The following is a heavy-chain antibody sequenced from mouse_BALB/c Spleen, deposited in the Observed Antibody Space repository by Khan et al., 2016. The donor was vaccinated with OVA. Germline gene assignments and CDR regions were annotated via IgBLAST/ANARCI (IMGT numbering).Heavy chain of an antibody. CDR2: IWSDGST. CDR3: ARQIYPAYFDV. Sequence: QVQLKESGPGLVAPSLSLSITCTISGFSLTSYSVHWVRQPPGKGLEWLVVIWSDGSTTYSSALQSRLSISKDNSKSQVFLKMNSLQTDDTAMYYCARQIYPAYFDVWGAGTTVTVSS. J-gene: IGHJ1*01. CDR1: GFSLTSYS. V-gene: IGHV2-6-1*01. D-gene: IGHD2-1*01.